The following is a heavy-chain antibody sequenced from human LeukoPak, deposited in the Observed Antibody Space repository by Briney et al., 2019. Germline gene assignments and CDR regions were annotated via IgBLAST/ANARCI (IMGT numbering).Heavy chain of an antibody. Sequence: PSETLTLTCTVSGASMRGSTYYWAWIRQTPGKGLEWIGSIYYNGSTHYTPSLKSRVTMSVDTSKNQFSLRVSSVTAADTAVYYCARNSSYYNTGGFDYWGQGILVTVSS. CDR1: GASMRGSTYY. V-gene: IGHV4-39*01. CDR3: ARNSSYYNTGGFDY. CDR2: IYYNGST. D-gene: IGHD3-10*01. J-gene: IGHJ4*02.